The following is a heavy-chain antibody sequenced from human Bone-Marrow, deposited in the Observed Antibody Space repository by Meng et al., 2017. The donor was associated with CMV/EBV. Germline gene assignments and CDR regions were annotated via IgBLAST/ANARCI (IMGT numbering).Heavy chain of an antibody. CDR1: EYNFTEFW. CDR3: ARLFSRGWRYVDY. Sequence: KVSCKGSEYNFTEFWIAWVRQMPGKGLEWMGIIYPGDSDTRYSPSFQGQVTISADKSISTAYLQWSSLKASDTAMYFCARLFSRGWRYVDYWGQGTLVTVSS. CDR2: IYPGDSDT. J-gene: IGHJ4*02. D-gene: IGHD6-19*01. V-gene: IGHV5-51*01.